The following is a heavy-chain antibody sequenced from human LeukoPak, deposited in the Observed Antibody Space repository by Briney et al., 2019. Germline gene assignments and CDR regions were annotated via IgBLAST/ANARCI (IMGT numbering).Heavy chain of an antibody. J-gene: IGHJ3*02. CDR1: SASMFGTYYD. CDR3: ATANGNAFDI. Sequence: PSETLSLTCIVSSASMFGTYYDWGWIRQPPGKWLEWIGTFYYSGTTFYNPSPKSRVTISVDTSKSHFSLRLTSVTATDTAVYYCATANGNAFDIWGPGTLVTVSS. D-gene: IGHD1-26*01. V-gene: IGHV4-39*01. CDR2: FYYSGTT.